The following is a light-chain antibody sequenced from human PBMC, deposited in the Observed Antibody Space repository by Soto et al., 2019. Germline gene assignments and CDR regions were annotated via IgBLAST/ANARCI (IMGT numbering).Light chain of an antibody. Sequence: DIQMTQSPSTLSASIGERVTFTCRASQGIGDSLAWYQQKARKAPKLLIYEASTLGAGVPSRFSGSGSETDFTLTISSLQPDDFDNYYCQQYNSYSSFGPGTTVEVK. V-gene: IGKV1-5*01. CDR2: EAS. CDR3: QQYNSYSS. CDR1: QGIGDS. J-gene: IGKJ3*01.